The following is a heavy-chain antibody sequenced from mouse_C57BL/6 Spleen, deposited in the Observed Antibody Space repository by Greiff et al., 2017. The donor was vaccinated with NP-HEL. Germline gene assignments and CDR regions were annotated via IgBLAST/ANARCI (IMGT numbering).Heavy chain of an antibody. V-gene: IGHV1-80*01. D-gene: IGHD2-4*01. J-gene: IGHJ2*01. CDR2: IYPGDGDT. Sequence: QVQLQQSGAELVKPGASVKISCKASGYAFSSYWMNWVKQRPGKGLEWIGQIYPGDGDTNYNGKFKGKATLTADKSSSTAYMQLSILTSEDSAVYFCASIYYEGNFDYWGQGTTLTVSS. CDR3: ASIYYEGNFDY. CDR1: GYAFSSYW.